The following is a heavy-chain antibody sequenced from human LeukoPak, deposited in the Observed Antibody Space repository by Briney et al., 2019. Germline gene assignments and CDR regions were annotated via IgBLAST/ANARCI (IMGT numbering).Heavy chain of an antibody. J-gene: IGHJ4*02. CDR3: AKDRGKVVVGATIFDY. D-gene: IGHD2-15*01. CDR2: ISGSGGST. Sequence: PGGSLRLSCAASGFTFSSYAMSWVRQAPGKGLEWVSAISGSGGSTYYADSVKGRFTISRDNSKNTLYLQMNSLRAEDTAVYYCAKDRGKVVVGATIFDYWGQGTLVTVPS. V-gene: IGHV3-23*01. CDR1: GFTFSSYA.